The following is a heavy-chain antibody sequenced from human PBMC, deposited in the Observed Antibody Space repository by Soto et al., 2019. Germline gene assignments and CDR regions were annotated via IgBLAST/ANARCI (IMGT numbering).Heavy chain of an antibody. V-gene: IGHV4-39*01. CDR3: ARHRLDGILTGYYRALDY. D-gene: IGHD3-9*01. CDR1: GGSISSSSYY. Sequence: LSLTCTVSGGSISSSSYYWGWIRQPPGKGLEWIGSIYYSGSTYYNPSLKSRVTISVDTSKNQFSLKLSSVTAADTAVYYCARHRLDGILTGYYRALDYWGQGTLVTVSS. J-gene: IGHJ4*02. CDR2: IYYSGST.